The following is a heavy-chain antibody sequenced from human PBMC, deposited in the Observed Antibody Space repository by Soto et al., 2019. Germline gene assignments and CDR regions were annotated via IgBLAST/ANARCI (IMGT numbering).Heavy chain of an antibody. Sequence: QVQLVQSGAEVRRPGASVKVSCETSGYTFNTYAIHWVRQAPGHSPEWMGWVNTDTGNTQSSQKFQGRVTFTRDTSARTAHMDLSSLRPDDTAVYYCTLTVTAEYDHWGQGTLVTVSS. CDR2: VNTDTGNT. J-gene: IGHJ4*02. D-gene: IGHD2-21*02. CDR1: GYTFNTYA. CDR3: TLTVTAEYDH. V-gene: IGHV1-3*04.